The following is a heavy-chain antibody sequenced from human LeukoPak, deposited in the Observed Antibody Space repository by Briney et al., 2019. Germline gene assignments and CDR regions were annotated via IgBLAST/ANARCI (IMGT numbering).Heavy chain of an antibody. V-gene: IGHV3-23*01. Sequence: GGSLRLSCAASGFTFSSYAMSWVRQAPGKGLEWVSAISGSGGSTYYADSVKGRFTISRDNSKNTLYLQMNSLRAEDTAVYYCAKDLGAQKNDYYDSSGYYYEFDYWGQGTLVTVSS. D-gene: IGHD3-22*01. CDR3: AKDLGAQKNDYYDSSGYYYEFDY. J-gene: IGHJ4*02. CDR2: ISGSGGST. CDR1: GFTFSSYA.